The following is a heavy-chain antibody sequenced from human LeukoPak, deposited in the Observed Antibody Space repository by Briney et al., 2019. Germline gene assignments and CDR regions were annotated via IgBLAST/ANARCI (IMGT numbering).Heavy chain of an antibody. J-gene: IGHJ4*02. CDR2: IYYSGST. CDR3: ARIPNWVDF. Sequence: PSETLSLTCTVSGGSISSHYWSWIRQPPGKGLEWIGYIYYSGSTNYNPSLKSRVTISVDTSKNQFSLKLSSVTAADTAVYYCARIPNWVDFWGQGTLVTVSS. D-gene: IGHD7-27*01. CDR1: GGSISSHY. V-gene: IGHV4-59*11.